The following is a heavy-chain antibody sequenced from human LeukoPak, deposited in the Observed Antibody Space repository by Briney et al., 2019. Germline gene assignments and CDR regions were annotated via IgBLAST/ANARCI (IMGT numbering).Heavy chain of an antibody. D-gene: IGHD6-13*01. V-gene: IGHV1-2*02. CDR2: INPNTGGT. CDR1: VYTFTDYY. CDR3: VRVVRRAAAHAGNWFDP. J-gene: IGHJ5*02. Sequence: GASVNVSCKASVYTFTDYYMHWVRQAPGQGLEWMGWINPNTGGTDYIQRFQGRVTMTRDTSISTAYMELNSLRSDDTAVYYCVRVVRRAAAHAGNWFDPWGQGTLVTVSS.